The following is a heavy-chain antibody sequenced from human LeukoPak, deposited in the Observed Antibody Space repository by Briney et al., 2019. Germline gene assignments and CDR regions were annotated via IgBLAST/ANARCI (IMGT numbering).Heavy chain of an antibody. V-gene: IGHV3-30*18. CDR2: ISYDGSNK. D-gene: IGHD3-22*01. CDR3: AKILIAGSDY. Sequence: GGSLRLSCAASGFTFSSYGMHWVRQAPGKGLEWVAVISYDGSNKYYADSVKGRFTISRDNSKNTLYLQMNSLRAGDTAVYYCAKILIAGSDYWGQGTLVTVSS. CDR1: GFTFSSYG. J-gene: IGHJ4*02.